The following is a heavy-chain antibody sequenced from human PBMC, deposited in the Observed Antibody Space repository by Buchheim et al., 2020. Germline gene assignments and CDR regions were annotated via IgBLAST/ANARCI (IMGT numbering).Heavy chain of an antibody. CDR2: INPNNGGT. Sequence: QVQLVQSGAEVKKPGASVKVSCKASGYTFTGYYMHWVRQAPGQGLEWMGWINPNNGGTNYAQKFQGTVTTTRDPSISTAYMELSRLRSDDTAVYYCARGYRSSGYDLLDYWGQGT. J-gene: IGHJ4*02. CDR3: ARGYRSSGYDLLDY. D-gene: IGHD5-12*01. CDR1: GYTFTGYY. V-gene: IGHV1-2*02.